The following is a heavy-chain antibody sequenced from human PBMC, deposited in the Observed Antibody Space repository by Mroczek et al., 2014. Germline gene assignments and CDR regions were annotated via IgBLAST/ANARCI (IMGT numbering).Heavy chain of an antibody. CDR1: GFTFSSYA. CDR2: ISGSGGST. V-gene: IGHV3-23*04. J-gene: IGHJ6*02. CDR3: AKDYSGYCSGGSCYRGPLLGMDV. D-gene: IGHD2-15*01. Sequence: VQLVESGGGLVQPGGSLRLSCAASGFTFSSYAVSWVRQAPGKGLEWVSAISGSGGSTYYADSVKGRFTISRDNSKNTLYLQMNSLRAEDTAVYYCAKDYSGYCSGGSCYRGPLLGMDVVGPRDHGHRL.